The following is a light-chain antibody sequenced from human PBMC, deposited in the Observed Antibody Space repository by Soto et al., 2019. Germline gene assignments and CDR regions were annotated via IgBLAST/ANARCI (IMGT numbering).Light chain of an antibody. V-gene: IGLV2-14*03. Sequence: QSALTQPASVSGSLGQSITISCTGTSIDVGGYNYVSWYQQHPGQAPKLLIYGVSHRPSGISYRFSGSKSGNTASLTISGLQAEDEADYYCSSYTGSAALVIFGGGTKLTVL. CDR3: SSYTGSAALVI. J-gene: IGLJ2*01. CDR1: SIDVGGYNY. CDR2: GVS.